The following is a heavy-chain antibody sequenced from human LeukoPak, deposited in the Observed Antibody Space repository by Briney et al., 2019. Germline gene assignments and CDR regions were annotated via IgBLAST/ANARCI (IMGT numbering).Heavy chain of an antibody. D-gene: IGHD6-19*01. CDR2: INAGNGNT. V-gene: IGHV1-3*01. CDR1: GYTFTSYA. J-gene: IGHJ4*02. Sequence: ASVKVSCKASGYTFTSYAMHWVRQAPGQRLEWMGWINAGNGNTKYSQKFQGRVTITRDTSASTAYMELSSLRSEDTAVYYCARSGYSSGWSVDYWGQGTLVNVSS. CDR3: ARSGYSSGWSVDY.